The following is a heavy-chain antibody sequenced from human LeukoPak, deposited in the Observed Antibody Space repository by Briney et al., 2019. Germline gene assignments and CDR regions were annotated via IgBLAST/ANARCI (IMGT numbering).Heavy chain of an antibody. D-gene: IGHD3-10*01. Sequence: GGSLRLSCAASGFTFSSYGMHWVRLAPGKGLEWVAVISYDGSNKNCADSVRGRFTISRDNSKNTLFLQMNSLRPEDTAVYYCAKDTAPYYSIFDYWGQGTLVTVSS. V-gene: IGHV3-30*18. CDR1: GFTFSSYG. CDR2: ISYDGSNK. J-gene: IGHJ4*02. CDR3: AKDTAPYYSIFDY.